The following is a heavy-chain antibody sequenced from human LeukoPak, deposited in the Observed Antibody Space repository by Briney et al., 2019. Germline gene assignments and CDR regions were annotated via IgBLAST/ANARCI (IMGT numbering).Heavy chain of an antibody. CDR1: GGSFSSYY. D-gene: IGHD3-22*01. V-gene: IGHV4-34*01. J-gene: IGHJ4*02. Sequence: PSETLSLTCAVYGGSFSSYYWSWIRQPPGKGLEWIGEINHSGSTNYNPSLKSRVTMSVDTSKNQFSLKLSSVTAADTAVYYCARDRYYYDSSGYYYFDYWGQGTLVTVSS. CDR3: ARDRYYYDSSGYYYFDY. CDR2: INHSGST.